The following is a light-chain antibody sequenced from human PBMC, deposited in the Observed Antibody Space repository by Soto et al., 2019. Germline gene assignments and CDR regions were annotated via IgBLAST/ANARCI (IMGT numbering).Light chain of an antibody. CDR1: QTISSL. CDR2: KAS. J-gene: IGKJ1*01. Sequence: DIQMTQSPSTLSGSVGDRVTITCRARQTISSLLAWYQQKPGKAPKLLIYKASTLKSGDPSRFSGSGSGTEFPLTISSLQPYDFATYYCQHYNSYSEAFGQGTKVELK. V-gene: IGKV1-5*03. CDR3: QHYNSYSEA.